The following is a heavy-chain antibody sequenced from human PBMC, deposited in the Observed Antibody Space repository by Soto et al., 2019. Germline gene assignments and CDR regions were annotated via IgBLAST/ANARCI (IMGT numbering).Heavy chain of an antibody. D-gene: IGHD3-10*01. Sequence: LRLSCAASGFTLRSYWMSWVRQAPGKGLEWLATIKTDASEKKYVDSVKGRFTVSRDNAKNSLYLQMDSLRAEDTAVYYCARDAAYGSGSPVNHYFDSWGRGTLVTASS. CDR2: IKTDASEK. CDR3: ARDAAYGSGSPVNHYFDS. J-gene: IGHJ4*01. CDR1: GFTLRSYW. V-gene: IGHV3-7*01.